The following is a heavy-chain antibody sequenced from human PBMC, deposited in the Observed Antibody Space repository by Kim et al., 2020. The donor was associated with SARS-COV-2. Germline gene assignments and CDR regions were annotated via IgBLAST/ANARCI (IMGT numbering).Heavy chain of an antibody. Sequence: SGPTLVNPTQTLTLTCTFSGFSLSTSGMCVSWIRQPPGKALEWLALVDWDDDKYYSTSLKTRLTISKDTSKNQVALTMTNMDPVDTATYYCARTRVEMATIVVYYYGMDVWGQGTTVTVSS. CDR2: VDWDDDK. CDR1: GFSLSTSGMC. J-gene: IGHJ6*02. CDR3: ARTRVEMATIVVYYYGMDV. V-gene: IGHV2-70*01. D-gene: IGHD5-12*01.